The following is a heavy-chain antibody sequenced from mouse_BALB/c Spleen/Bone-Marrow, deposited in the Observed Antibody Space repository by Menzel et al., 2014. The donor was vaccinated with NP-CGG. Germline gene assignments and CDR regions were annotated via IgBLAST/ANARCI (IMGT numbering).Heavy chain of an antibody. J-gene: IGHJ3*01. CDR2: INPSNGGT. D-gene: IGHD3-3*01. Sequence: VQRVESGAELVKPGASVKLSCKASGYTFTSYYMFWVKQRPGQGLEWIGEINPSNGGTVFNEKFKSKVTLTVDKSSSTAYMQHSGLTSEDSAVYYCTRSAGTGFAYWGQGTLVTVSA. V-gene: IGHV1-53*01. CDR1: GYTFTSYY. CDR3: TRSAGTGFAY.